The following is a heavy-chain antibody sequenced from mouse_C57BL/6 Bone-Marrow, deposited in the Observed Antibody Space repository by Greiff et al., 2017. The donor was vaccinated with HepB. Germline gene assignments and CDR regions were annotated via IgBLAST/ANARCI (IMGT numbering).Heavy chain of an antibody. CDR3: ARPIYDGYHGAMDY. D-gene: IGHD2-3*01. CDR2: ISSGSSTI. J-gene: IGHJ4*01. Sequence: EVMLVESGGGLVKPGGSLKLSCAASGFTFSDYGMHWVRQAPEKGLEWVAYISSGSSTIYYADTVKGRFTISRDNAKNTLFLQMTSLRSEDTAMYYCARPIYDGYHGAMDYWGQGTSVTVSS. V-gene: IGHV5-17*01. CDR1: GFTFSDYG.